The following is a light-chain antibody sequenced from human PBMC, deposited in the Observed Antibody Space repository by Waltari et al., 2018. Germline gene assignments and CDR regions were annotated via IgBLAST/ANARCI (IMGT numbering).Light chain of an antibody. CDR2: SAS. CDR1: QSINNY. CDR3: QQRSSWPRT. V-gene: IGKV3-11*01. Sequence: DIVLTQSQATLSLSPGERATLSCRASQSINNYLAWYQQKPGQAPRLLIYSASNRATGIPARFSGSGSGTDFFLTISSLDPEDFAVYYCQQRSSWPRTFGQGTRVEIK. J-gene: IGKJ1*01.